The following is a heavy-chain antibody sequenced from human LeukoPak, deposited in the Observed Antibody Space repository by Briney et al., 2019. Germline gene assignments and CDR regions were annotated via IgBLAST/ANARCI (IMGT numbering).Heavy chain of an antibody. J-gene: IGHJ4*02. CDR1: GGSIRSGGYS. V-gene: IGHV4-30-4*07. CDR2: IYYSGST. D-gene: IGHD3-10*01. CDR3: ARHGGMVRGVDY. Sequence: SETLSLTCAVSGGSIRSGGYSWSWIRQPPGKGLEWIGYIYYSGSTYYNPSLKSRVTISVDTSKNQFSLKLSSVTAADTAVYYCARHGGMVRGVDYWGQGTLVTVSS.